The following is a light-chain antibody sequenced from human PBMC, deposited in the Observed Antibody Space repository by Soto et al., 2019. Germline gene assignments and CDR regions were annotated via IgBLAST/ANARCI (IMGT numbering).Light chain of an antibody. J-gene: IGLJ3*02. Sequence: QSALTQPASVSGSPGQSITIPCTGTSSDVGTYNLVSWYQQHPGKAPKLMIYEVNNRPSGVPDRFSGSKSGNAASLTICGLQAEDEADYYCCSYAGSTSFEWVLGGGTKLTVL. CDR1: SSDVGTYNL. CDR2: EVN. CDR3: CSYAGSTSFEWV. V-gene: IGLV2-23*02.